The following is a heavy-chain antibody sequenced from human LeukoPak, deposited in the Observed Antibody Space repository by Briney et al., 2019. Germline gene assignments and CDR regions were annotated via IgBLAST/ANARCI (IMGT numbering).Heavy chain of an antibody. J-gene: IGHJ5*02. D-gene: IGHD2-2*01. CDR1: GGSISSYY. Sequence: IPSETLSLTCTVSGGSISSYYWSWIRQPPGKGLEWIGYIYYSGSTNYNPSLKSRVTISVDTSKNQFSLKLSSVTAADTAVYYCARATDIVVVPAAINWFDPWGQGTLVTVSS. CDR3: ARATDIVVVPAAINWFDP. V-gene: IGHV4-59*08. CDR2: IYYSGST.